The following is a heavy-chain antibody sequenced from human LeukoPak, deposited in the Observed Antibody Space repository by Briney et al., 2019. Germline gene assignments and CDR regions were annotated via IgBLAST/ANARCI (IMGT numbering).Heavy chain of an antibody. CDR3: TRHVRVGATLSWFDP. Sequence: GESLQISCKGSEYNFATYWIGWVRQMPGKGLEWMGIIYPGDSDTRYSPSFQGQVTISADKSTNTAYLQWSSLKASDTAMYYCTRHVRVGATLSWFDPWGQGTLVTVSS. D-gene: IGHD1-26*01. J-gene: IGHJ5*02. V-gene: IGHV5-51*01. CDR1: EYNFATYW. CDR2: IYPGDSDT.